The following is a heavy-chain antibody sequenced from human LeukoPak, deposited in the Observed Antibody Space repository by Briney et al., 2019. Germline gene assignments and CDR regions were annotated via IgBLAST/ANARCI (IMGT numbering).Heavy chain of an antibody. J-gene: IGHJ4*02. V-gene: IGHV1-8*03. CDR1: GYTFTGYY. Sequence: ASVKVSCKASGYTFTGYYMHWVRQATGQGLEWMGWMNPNSGNTGYAQKFQGRVTITRNTSISTAYMELSSLRSEDTAVYYCARGPFHGQSDYWGQGTLVTVSS. D-gene: IGHD3/OR15-3a*01. CDR2: MNPNSGNT. CDR3: ARGPFHGQSDY.